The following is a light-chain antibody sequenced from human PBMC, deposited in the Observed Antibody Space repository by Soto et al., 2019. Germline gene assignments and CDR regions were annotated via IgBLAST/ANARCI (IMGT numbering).Light chain of an antibody. J-gene: IGLJ3*02. CDR2: EVS. Sequence: QSARTQPASVSGFPGQSITISCTGTSRDFGGYNYVSWYQQQPGKAPKLMIYEVSNRPSGVSNRFSGSKSGNTASLTISGLQDEDEADYYCSSYTSRSTRVFGGGTKLTVL. CDR3: SSYTSRSTRV. CDR1: SRDFGGYNY. V-gene: IGLV2-14*01.